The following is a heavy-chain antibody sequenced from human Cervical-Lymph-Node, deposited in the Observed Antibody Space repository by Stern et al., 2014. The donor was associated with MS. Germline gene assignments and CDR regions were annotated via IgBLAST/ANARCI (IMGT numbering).Heavy chain of an antibody. CDR1: GFTFSNYY. CDR3: AENMDI. J-gene: IGHJ6*02. Sequence: VQLVESGAEVKKPGASVQVSCKASGFTFSNYYIHWLRQAPGQRPEWMGRISPKSGDTNYAPKFQGRGAMTRDTSIGLVALEVTGLGFDDTAVYYCAENMDIWGQGTMVTVSS. CDR2: ISPKSGDT. V-gene: IGHV1-2*02.